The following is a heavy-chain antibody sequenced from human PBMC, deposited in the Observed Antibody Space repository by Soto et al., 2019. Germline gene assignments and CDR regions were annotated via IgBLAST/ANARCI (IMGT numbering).Heavy chain of an antibody. D-gene: IGHD2-2*01. CDR3: ARGRRGVLVPAASRGDY. CDR1: GYTFTSYD. J-gene: IGHJ4*02. Sequence: QVQLVQSGAEVKKPGASVKVSCKASGYTFTSYDINWVRQATGLGLEWMGWMNPNSGNTGYAQKFQGRVTMTRNTSISTAYMELSSLRSEDTAVYYCARGRRGVLVPAASRGDYWGQGTLVTVSS. V-gene: IGHV1-8*01. CDR2: MNPNSGNT.